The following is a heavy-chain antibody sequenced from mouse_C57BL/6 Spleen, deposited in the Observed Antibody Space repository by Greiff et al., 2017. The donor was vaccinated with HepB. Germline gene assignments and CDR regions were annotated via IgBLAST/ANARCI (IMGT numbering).Heavy chain of an antibody. CDR3: ARDYYGRSYFDY. CDR2: IDPSDSET. V-gene: IGHV1-52*01. CDR1: GYTFTSYW. D-gene: IGHD1-1*01. J-gene: IGHJ2*01. Sequence: QVQLQQPGAELVRPGSSVKLSCKASGYTFTSYWMHWVKQRPIQGLEWIGNIDPSDSETHYNQKFKDKATLTVDKSSSTAYMQLSSLTSEDSAAYYCARDYYGRSYFDYWGQGTTLTVSS.